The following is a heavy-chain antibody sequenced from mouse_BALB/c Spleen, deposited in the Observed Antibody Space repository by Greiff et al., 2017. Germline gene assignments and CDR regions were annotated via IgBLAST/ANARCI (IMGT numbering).Heavy chain of an antibody. J-gene: IGHJ3*01. CDR3: TRTYYRYDPFAY. V-gene: IGHV6-6*02. CDR1: GFTFSNYW. D-gene: IGHD2-14*01. CDR2: IRLKSNNYAT. Sequence: EVKLVESGGGLVQPGGSMKLSCVASGFTFSNYWMNWVRQSPEKGLEWVAEIRLKSNNYATHYAESVKGRFTISRDDSKSSVYLQMNNLRAEDTGIYYCTRTYYRYDPFAYWGQGTLVTVSA.